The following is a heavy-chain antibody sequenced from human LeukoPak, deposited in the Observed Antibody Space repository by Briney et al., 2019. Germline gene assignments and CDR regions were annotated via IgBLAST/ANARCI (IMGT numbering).Heavy chain of an antibody. Sequence: PGGSLRLSCAASGFNFKSYSMNWVRQAQGKGLVWVSFISSTSSDLLSADSVKGRFTVTRDNGKNSLYLQMNSLRAEETVVYNCARAAGLYFDYWGQGSLVTVSS. D-gene: IGHD3-10*01. CDR1: GFNFKSYS. J-gene: IGHJ4*02. CDR3: ARAAGLYFDY. V-gene: IGHV3-21*06. CDR2: ISSTSSDL.